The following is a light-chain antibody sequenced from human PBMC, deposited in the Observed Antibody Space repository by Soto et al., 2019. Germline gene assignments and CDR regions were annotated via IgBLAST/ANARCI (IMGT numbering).Light chain of an antibody. V-gene: IGLV1-51*01. CDR3: GAWDDSLNVYL. CDR2: DND. Sequence: QAVLTHPPPVSAAPGQRVTISCSGGRSNIGNYYVSWYHQLPGTAPKVLIFDNDKRPSGIPDRFSGSKSGTSATLAITGIQTGDGGEYSCGAWDDSLNVYLFGGGTKVTVL. J-gene: IGLJ1*01. CDR1: RSNIGNYY.